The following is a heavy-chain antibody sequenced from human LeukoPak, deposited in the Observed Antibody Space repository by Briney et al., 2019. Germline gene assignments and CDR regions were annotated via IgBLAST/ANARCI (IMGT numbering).Heavy chain of an antibody. V-gene: IGHV3-21*01. CDR2: ISSSSSYI. Sequence: GGSLRLSCAASGWTFSSYSMNRVRQAPGKGLEWVSSISSSSSYIYYADSVKGRFTISRDNAKNSLYLQMNSLRAEDTAVYYCAREAIDFWSGYTINWFDPWGQGTLVTVSS. CDR1: GWTFSSYS. D-gene: IGHD3-3*01. J-gene: IGHJ5*02. CDR3: AREAIDFWSGYTINWFDP.